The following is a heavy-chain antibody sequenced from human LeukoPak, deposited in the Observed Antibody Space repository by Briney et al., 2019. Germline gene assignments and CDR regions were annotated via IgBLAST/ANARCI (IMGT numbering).Heavy chain of an antibody. Sequence: ASVKVSCKASGYTFTSYDINWVRQATGQGLEWMGWMNPNSGNAGYAQKFQGRVTMTRNKSISTAYMELSSLTSEDTAVYYCARGCSGGSCYSGDFDYWGQGTLVTVSS. CDR1: GYTFTSYD. CDR3: ARGCSGGSCYSGDFDY. CDR2: MNPNSGNA. D-gene: IGHD2-15*01. J-gene: IGHJ4*02. V-gene: IGHV1-8*01.